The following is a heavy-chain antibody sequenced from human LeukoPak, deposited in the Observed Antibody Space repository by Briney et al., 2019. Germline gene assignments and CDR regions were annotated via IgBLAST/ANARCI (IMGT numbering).Heavy chain of an antibody. CDR3: ASHVESLGAGFPFDY. CDR2: ISFHERT. D-gene: IGHD3-16*01. CDR1: GGSISSRSYY. V-gene: IGHV4-39*01. Sequence: SETLSLTCTVSGGSISSRSYYWGWIRQPPGKGLEWVGTISFHERTYYNLSLKSRVNISGDTSRNQFSLKLSSVTAADTAVYYCASHVESLGAGFPFDYWGRGTLVTVSS. J-gene: IGHJ4*02.